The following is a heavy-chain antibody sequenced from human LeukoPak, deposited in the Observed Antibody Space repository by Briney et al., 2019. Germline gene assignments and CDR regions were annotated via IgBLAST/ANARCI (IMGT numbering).Heavy chain of an antibody. CDR2: VNTDESRT. CDR1: GFTFSSYW. CDR3: ARVASGSYYVDY. J-gene: IGHJ4*02. V-gene: IGHV3-74*01. Sequence: PGGSLRLSCAAPGFTFSSYWMHWVRQAPGKGLVWVSRVNTDESRTNYADSVKGRLTISRDNAKNTVYLQMNSLRAEDTAVYYCARVASGSYYVDYWGQGTLVTVSS. D-gene: IGHD1-26*01.